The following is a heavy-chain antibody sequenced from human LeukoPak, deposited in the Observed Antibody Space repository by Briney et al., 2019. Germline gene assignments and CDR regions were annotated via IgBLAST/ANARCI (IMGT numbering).Heavy chain of an antibody. Sequence: SETLSLTCAVYGGSFSGYYWSWIRQPPGKGLEWIGEINHSGSTNYNPSLKSRVTISVDTSKNQFSLKLSSVTAADTAVYYCARVGGSRLKRRKQSTDYWGQGTLVTVSS. V-gene: IGHV4-34*01. CDR1: GGSFSGYY. D-gene: IGHD1-1*01. CDR3: ARVGGSRLKRRKQSTDY. CDR2: INHSGST. J-gene: IGHJ4*02.